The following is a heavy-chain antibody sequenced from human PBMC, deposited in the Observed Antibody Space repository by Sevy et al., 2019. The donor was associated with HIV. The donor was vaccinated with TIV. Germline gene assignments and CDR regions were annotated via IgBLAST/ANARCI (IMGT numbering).Heavy chain of an antibody. CDR3: ARVGRSSSWGDAFDI. D-gene: IGHD6-13*01. CDR1: GFTFSSYW. Sequence: GGSLRLSCAASGFTFSSYWMHWVRQAPGKGLVWVSRINSDGSSTSYADSVKGRFPISRDNAKNTLYLQMNSLRAEDTAVYYCARVGRSSSWGDAFDIWGQGTMVTVSS. V-gene: IGHV3-74*01. J-gene: IGHJ3*02. CDR2: INSDGSST.